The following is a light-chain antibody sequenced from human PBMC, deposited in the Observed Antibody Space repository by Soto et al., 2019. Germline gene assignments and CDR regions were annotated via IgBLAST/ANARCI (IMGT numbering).Light chain of an antibody. J-gene: IGKJ1*01. CDR1: QSVNTN. Sequence: EIVMTQSPATLSVSPGERATLSCRASQSVNTNLAWYQHKPGQAPRLLIYDASTRATGIPSRFSGSGSGTEFTLTISSLQSEDFAVYYCQHYYNWPRTFGQGTKVEIK. CDR2: DAS. CDR3: QHYYNWPRT. V-gene: IGKV3-15*01.